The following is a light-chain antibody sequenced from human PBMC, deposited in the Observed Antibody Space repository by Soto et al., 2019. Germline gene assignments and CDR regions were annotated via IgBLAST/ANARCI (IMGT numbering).Light chain of an antibody. V-gene: IGKV3-15*01. CDR2: GAS. Sequence: EIVMTQSPVTLSVSPGGRATLSCRASQSISDTLAWYQQKPGQAPRLLIHGASTRAPGFPARFSSSGSGTDFTLTISSLQSEDFAVYYCQQYNNWPWTFGQGTKVDIK. J-gene: IGKJ1*01. CDR1: QSISDT. CDR3: QQYNNWPWT.